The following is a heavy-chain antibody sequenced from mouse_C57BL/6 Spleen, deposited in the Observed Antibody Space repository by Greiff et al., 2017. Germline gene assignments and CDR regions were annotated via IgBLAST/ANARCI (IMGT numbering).Heavy chain of an antibody. CDR1: GFTFSDYY. V-gene: IGHV5-16*01. J-gene: IGHJ2*01. CDR3: ARAVYYFDY. CDR2: INYDGSST. Sequence: EVQVVESEGGLVQPGSSMKLSCTASGFTFSDYYMAWVRQVPEKGLEWVANINYDGSSTYYLDSLKSRFIISRDNAKNILYLQMSSLKSEDTATYYCARAVYYFDYWGQGTTLTVSS.